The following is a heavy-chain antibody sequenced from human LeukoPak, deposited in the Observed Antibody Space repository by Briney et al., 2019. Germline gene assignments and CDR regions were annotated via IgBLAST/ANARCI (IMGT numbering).Heavy chain of an antibody. CDR1: GFTFSSYA. Sequence: GRSLRLSCAASGFTFSSYAMHWVRQAPGKGLEWVAVMSHDGSNKYYGDSVKGRFTISRDNSKNTLYLQMNSLRAEDTAVYYCAKLDSSGWSRPFDYWGQGTLV. V-gene: IGHV3-30*18. J-gene: IGHJ4*02. D-gene: IGHD6-19*01. CDR2: MSHDGSNK. CDR3: AKLDSSGWSRPFDY.